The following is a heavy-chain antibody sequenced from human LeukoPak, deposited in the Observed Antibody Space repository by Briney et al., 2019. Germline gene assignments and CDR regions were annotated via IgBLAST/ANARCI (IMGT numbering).Heavy chain of an antibody. D-gene: IGHD1-26*01. J-gene: IGHJ5*02. CDR2: VSADESGK. CDR1: GFSFDKFG. V-gene: IGHV3-64*01. CDR3: ASLDRSEIP. Sequence: GGSLRLSCVASGFSFDKFGMHWVRQAPGKGLEYVSSVSADESGKYYTKSVRGRFSISRDNSKNTMYLQLGNLRPDDMGIYYCASLDRSEIPWGPGTLVTVSS.